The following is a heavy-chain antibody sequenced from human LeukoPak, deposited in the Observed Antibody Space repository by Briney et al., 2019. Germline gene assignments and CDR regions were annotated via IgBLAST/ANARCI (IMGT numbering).Heavy chain of an antibody. V-gene: IGHV3-15*01. CDR1: GFTFSNAW. Sequence: GGALRLSCSASGFTFSNAWMSWGRQAPGEGPEWGGRIKSKTDGGTTDYGAPVKGRFTISRDDSKNTLYLQMDSLKTEDTAVYYCSTYDSSGYPDYWGQGTLVTVSS. D-gene: IGHD3-22*01. J-gene: IGHJ4*02. CDR2: IKSKTDGGTT. CDR3: STYDSSGYPDY.